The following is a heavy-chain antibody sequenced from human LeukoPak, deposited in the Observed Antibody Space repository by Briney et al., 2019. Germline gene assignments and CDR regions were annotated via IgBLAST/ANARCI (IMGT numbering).Heavy chain of an antibody. J-gene: IGHJ4*02. CDR1: GYTFSSYG. Sequence: ASVKASCKASGYTFSSYGINWVRQAPGQGLEWMGWISVINSGNTRYAQNFQGRLTMTTDTSTTTAYMELRSLRSDDTAVYYCARGEGGYDDYWGQGTLVTVSS. D-gene: IGHD5-12*01. CDR2: ISVINSGNT. CDR3: ARGEGGYDDY. V-gene: IGHV1-18*01.